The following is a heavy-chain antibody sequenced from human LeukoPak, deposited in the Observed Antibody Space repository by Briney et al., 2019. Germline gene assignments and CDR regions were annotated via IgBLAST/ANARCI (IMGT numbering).Heavy chain of an antibody. CDR2: IYHSGST. J-gene: IGHJ4*02. Sequence: PSETLSLTCAVSGGSISSSNWWSWVRQPPGKGLEWIGEIYHSGSTNYNPSLKSRVTISVDKSKNQFSLKLSSVTAADTAVYYCARSRGGYSGYDFDYWGQGTLVTVSS. CDR3: ARSRGGYSGYDFDY. V-gene: IGHV4-4*02. D-gene: IGHD5-12*01. CDR1: GGSISSSNW.